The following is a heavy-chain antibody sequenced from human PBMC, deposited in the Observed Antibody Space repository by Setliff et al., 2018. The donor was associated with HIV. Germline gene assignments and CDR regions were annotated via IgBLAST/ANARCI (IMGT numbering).Heavy chain of an antibody. CDR3: ARRGNDYFDY. CDR1: GGSLSGFY. Sequence: SETLSLTCAVYGGSLSGFYWSWIRQPPGKGLEWIGEINHSGHTNYNSSLKSRVTISVDTSKNQFSVRLNSVTAADTAVYYCARRGNDYFDYWGQGTLVTVSS. D-gene: IGHD3-16*01. V-gene: IGHV4-34*01. J-gene: IGHJ4*02. CDR2: INHSGHT.